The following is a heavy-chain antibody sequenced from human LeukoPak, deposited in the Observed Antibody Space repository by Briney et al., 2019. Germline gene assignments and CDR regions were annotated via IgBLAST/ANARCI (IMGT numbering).Heavy chain of an antibody. D-gene: IGHD2-21*01. CDR1: GFTFSSYW. J-gene: IGHJ5*02. CDR2: IKEDGSEK. CDR3: ARATASTWFDP. Sequence: GGSLRLSCAASGFTFSSYWMSWVRQAPGKGLEWVANIKEDGSEKHYVDSVKGRFTISRDNAKNSLSLQMNSLRAEDTAVYYCARATASTWFDPWGQGTLVTVSS. V-gene: IGHV3-7*01.